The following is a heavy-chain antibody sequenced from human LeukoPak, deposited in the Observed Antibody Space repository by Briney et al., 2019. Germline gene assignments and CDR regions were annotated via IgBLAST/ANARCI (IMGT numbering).Heavy chain of an antibody. D-gene: IGHD5-18*01. CDR3: ATRPVDTTMIYYFDY. V-gene: IGHV3-53*01. J-gene: IGHJ4*02. CDR2: MYRGGDT. Sequence: RPGGSLRLSCTTSGFTVGSNYMSWVRQAPGKGLEWVSVMYRGGDTYYADFVKGRFTVSRDISKNTLYLQMNSLRVEDTAVYYCATRPVDTTMIYYFDYWGQGILVTVSS. CDR1: GFTVGSNY.